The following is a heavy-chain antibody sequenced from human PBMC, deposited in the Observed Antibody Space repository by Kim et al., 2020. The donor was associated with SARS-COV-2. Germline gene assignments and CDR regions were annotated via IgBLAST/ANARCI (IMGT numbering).Heavy chain of an antibody. CDR1: GFSFSDYW. CDR3: AGGRGWLLDH. D-gene: IGHD6-19*01. Sequence: GGSLRLSCAASGFSFSDYWMNWVRQAPGKGLEWVANIKHDGSEIQYVDSVKGRFTISRDSARNSLYLQMNSLRAEDTAVYYCAGGRGWLLDHWGQGTLVTVSS. CDR2: IKHDGSEI. J-gene: IGHJ4*02. V-gene: IGHV3-7*03.